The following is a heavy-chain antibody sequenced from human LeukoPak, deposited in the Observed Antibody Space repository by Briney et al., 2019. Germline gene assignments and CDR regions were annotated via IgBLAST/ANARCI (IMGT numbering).Heavy chain of an antibody. CDR3: TTDRGLRYFDWFSSADYYYGMDV. V-gene: IGHV3-66*01. D-gene: IGHD3-9*01. J-gene: IGHJ6*02. Sequence: PGGSLRLSCAASGFTVSSNYMSWVRQAPGKGLEWVSVIYSGGSTYYADSVKGRFTISRDNSKNTLYLQMNSLKTEDTAVYYCTTDRGLRYFDWFSSADYYYGMDVWGQGTTVTVSS. CDR2: IYSGGST. CDR1: GFTVSSNY.